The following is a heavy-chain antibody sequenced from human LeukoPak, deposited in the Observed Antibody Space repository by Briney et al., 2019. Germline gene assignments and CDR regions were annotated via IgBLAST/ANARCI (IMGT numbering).Heavy chain of an antibody. J-gene: IGHJ5*02. V-gene: IGHV4-39*01. Sequence: SETLSLTCTVSGGSISSSSYYWGWIRQPPGKGLEWIGSIYYSGSTYYNPSLKSRVTISVDTSKNQFSLKLSSVTAADTAVYYCARHLVAAAGIGGDNWFDPWGQGTLVTVSS. CDR1: GGSISSSSYY. D-gene: IGHD6-13*01. CDR3: ARHLVAAAGIGGDNWFDP. CDR2: IYYSGST.